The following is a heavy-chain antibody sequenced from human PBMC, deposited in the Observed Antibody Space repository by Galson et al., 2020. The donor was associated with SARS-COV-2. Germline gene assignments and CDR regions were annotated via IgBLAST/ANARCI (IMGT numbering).Heavy chain of an antibody. Sequence: ASVKVSCKPSGYTFTGHYMHWVRQAPGQGLEWMGWINPNSGGTKYAQKFQGRVTMTRDTSISTAYMELSRLRSDDTAIYYCARSGQSPDYYVYYNLDVWGQGTTVTVSS. D-gene: IGHD3-10*01. J-gene: IGHJ6*02. CDR2: INPNSGGT. CDR1: GYTFTGHY. V-gene: IGHV1-2*02. CDR3: ARSGQSPDYYVYYNLDV.